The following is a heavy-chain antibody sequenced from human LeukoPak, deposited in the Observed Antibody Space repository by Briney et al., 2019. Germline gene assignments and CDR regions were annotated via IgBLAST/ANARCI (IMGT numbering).Heavy chain of an antibody. Sequence: GASLKISCEASGWPFTSYWIGWVRQPPGKGLECMGVIFPRDSDVRYSPSFQGQVTISADKSTNTAYLHWGSLKASDSAMYYCVRSLPGTLLRGYGMDVWGPGTTVTVS. D-gene: IGHD3-10*01. J-gene: IGHJ6*02. CDR1: GWPFTSYW. CDR2: IFPRDSDV. V-gene: IGHV5-51*01. CDR3: VRSLPGTLLRGYGMDV.